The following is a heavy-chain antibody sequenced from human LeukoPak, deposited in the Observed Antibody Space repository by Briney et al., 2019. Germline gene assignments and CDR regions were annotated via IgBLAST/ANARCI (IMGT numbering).Heavy chain of an antibody. Sequence: GGSLRLSCAASGFTFSSYAMTWVRQAPGKGLEWVSSISGSGGSTQYAASVQGRFTISRDNSKNTLYLQMNSLRAEDTAVYYCAKDPNGDYIGTFDIWGQGTMVTVSS. CDR3: AKDPNGDYIGTFDI. D-gene: IGHD4-17*01. CDR1: GFTFSSYA. J-gene: IGHJ3*02. CDR2: ISGSGGST. V-gene: IGHV3-23*01.